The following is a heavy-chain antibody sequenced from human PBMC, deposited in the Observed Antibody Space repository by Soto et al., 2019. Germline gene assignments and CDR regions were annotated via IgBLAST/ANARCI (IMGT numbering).Heavy chain of an antibody. CDR1: GFTFSSYS. CDR3: ARAGYSSGRVRQYYYYYMDV. J-gene: IGHJ6*03. D-gene: IGHD2-15*01. V-gene: IGHV3-48*01. Sequence: GGSLRLSCAASGFTFSSYSMNWVRQAPGKGLEWVSYISSSSSTIYYADSVKGRFTISRDNAKNPLYLQMNSLRAEDTAVYYCARAGYSSGRVRQYYYYYMDVWGKGTTVTVSS. CDR2: ISSSSSTI.